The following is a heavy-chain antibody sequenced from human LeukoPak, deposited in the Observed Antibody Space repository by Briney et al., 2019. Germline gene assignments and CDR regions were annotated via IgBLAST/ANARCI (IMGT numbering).Heavy chain of an antibody. CDR1: GGSFSSYV. V-gene: IGHV1-69*04. CDR3: TRDLKEYSAYQGLSREDVFD. D-gene: IGHD2-2*01. Sequence: ASVKVSCKASGGSFSSYVITWVRQAPGQGLEWMGRIIPVLGVSNFAQKFQGRVTITADKSTSTAYMELSSLRSEDTAVYYCTRDLKEYSAYQGLSREDVFDWGQGTLVTVSS. CDR2: IIPVLGVS. J-gene: IGHJ4*02.